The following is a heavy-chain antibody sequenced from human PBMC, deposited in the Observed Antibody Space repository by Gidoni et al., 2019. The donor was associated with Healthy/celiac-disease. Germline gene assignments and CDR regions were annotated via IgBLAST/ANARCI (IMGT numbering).Heavy chain of an antibody. CDR3: ARDWGEYSSFRDYYGMDV. V-gene: IGHV1-69*01. J-gene: IGHJ6*04. CDR2: IIPIFGTA. CDR1: GGTFSSYA. D-gene: IGHD6-6*01. Sequence: QVQLVQSGAEVKKPVSSVKVSCMASGGTFSSYAISWVRQAPGQGLEWMGEIIPIFGTANYAQKFQGRVTITADESTSTAYMELSSLRSEDTAVYYCARDWGEYSSFRDYYGMDVWGKGTTVTVSS.